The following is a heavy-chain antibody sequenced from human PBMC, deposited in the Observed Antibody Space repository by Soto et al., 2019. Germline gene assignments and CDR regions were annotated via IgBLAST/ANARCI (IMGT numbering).Heavy chain of an antibody. CDR3: GRIYGGDSGGWSDP. D-gene: IGHD2-21*02. CDR2: IFSNDDDHK. V-gene: IGHV2-26*01. CDR1: GFSLTNSEMG. J-gene: IGHJ5*02. Sequence: QVTLKESGPALVEPGETLTLACTVSGFSLTNSEMGVSWFRQPPGKALEWLAHIFSNDDDHKYYSASLKSRLTTPQDTSKSQVVLTMTNMDPVHTATYRCGRIYGGDSGGWSDPWGQGILVTVSS.